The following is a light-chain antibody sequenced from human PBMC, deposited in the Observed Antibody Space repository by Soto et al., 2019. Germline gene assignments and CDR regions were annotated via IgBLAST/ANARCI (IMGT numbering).Light chain of an antibody. Sequence: QSVLTQPASVSGSPGQSITISCTGTSSDVGGYNYVSWYQQHPGKAPKLMIYDVSNCPSGVSSRFSGSKSGNTASLTISGLQAEDEADYYCSSYTSSNTFVVFGGGTKLTVL. CDR3: SSYTSSNTFVV. CDR2: DVS. V-gene: IGLV2-14*01. J-gene: IGLJ2*01. CDR1: SSDVGGYNY.